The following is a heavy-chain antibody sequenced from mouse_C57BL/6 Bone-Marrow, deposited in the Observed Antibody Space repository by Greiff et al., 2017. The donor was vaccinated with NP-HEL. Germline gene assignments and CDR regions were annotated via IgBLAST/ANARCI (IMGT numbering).Heavy chain of an antibody. J-gene: IGHJ2*01. Sequence: EVKLQQSGPELVKPGASVKISCKASGYTFTDYYMNWVKQSHGKSLEWIGDINPNNGGTSYNQKFKGKATLTVDKSSSTAYMELRSLTSEDSAVYYCARHTADYWGQGTTLTVSS. CDR2: INPNNGGT. V-gene: IGHV1-26*01. CDR3: ARHTADY. CDR1: GYTFTDYY.